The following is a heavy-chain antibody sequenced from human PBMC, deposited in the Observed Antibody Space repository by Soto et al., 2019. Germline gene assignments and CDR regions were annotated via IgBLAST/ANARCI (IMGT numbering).Heavy chain of an antibody. CDR3: AKSRRDGYNPDD. D-gene: IGHD5-12*01. V-gene: IGHV4-34*01. Sequence: QVQLQQWGAGLLKPSETLSLTCAVYGGSFSGYYWSWIRQPPGKGLEWIGEINHSGSTNYNPSLKSRVTISVDTSKNQFSLKLNSVTAADTAVYYCAKSRRDGYNPDDWGQGTLVTVSS. CDR1: GGSFSGYY. CDR2: INHSGST. J-gene: IGHJ4*02.